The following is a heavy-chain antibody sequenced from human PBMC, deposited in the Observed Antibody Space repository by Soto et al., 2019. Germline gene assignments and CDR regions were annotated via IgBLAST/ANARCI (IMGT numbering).Heavy chain of an antibody. CDR2: ISAYNGNT. D-gene: IGHD5-12*01. CDR1: GYTFTSYG. CDR3: ARVGRGYSGYDYVYYYYGMDV. V-gene: IGHV1-18*01. Sequence: ASVKVSCKASGYTFTSYGISWVRQAPGQGLEWMGWISAYNGNTNYAQKLQGRVTMTADTSTSTAYMELRSLRSDDTAVYYCARVGRGYSGYDYVYYYYGMDVWGQGTTVTVSS. J-gene: IGHJ6*02.